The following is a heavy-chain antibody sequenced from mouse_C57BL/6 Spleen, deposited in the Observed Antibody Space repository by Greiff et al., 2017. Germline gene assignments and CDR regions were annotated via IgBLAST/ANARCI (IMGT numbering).Heavy chain of an antibody. CDR1: GFTFTDYY. CDR2: IRNKANGYTT. V-gene: IGHV7-3*01. Sequence: EVQVVESGGGLVQPGGSLSLSCAASGFTFTDYYMSWVRQPPGKALEWLGFIRNKANGYTTEYSASVKGRFTISRDNSQSILYLQMNALRAEDSAIYYCARYSSYAMDYWGQGTSVTVSS. J-gene: IGHJ4*01. CDR3: ARYSSYAMDY.